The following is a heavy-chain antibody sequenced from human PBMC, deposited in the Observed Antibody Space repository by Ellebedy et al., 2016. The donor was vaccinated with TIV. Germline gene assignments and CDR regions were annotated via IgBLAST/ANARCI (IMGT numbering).Heavy chain of an antibody. D-gene: IGHD1-26*01. CDR2: IVASGART. CDR3: ANLVSYSGFPSHSGTSHYFGY. J-gene: IGHJ4*02. V-gene: IGHV3-23*01. Sequence: GESLKISCAASEFTFSTYDMSWVRQAPGKGLEWVSAIVASGARTDYAVSVRGRFTISRDNSKNTLYLQMNSLRPEDTAVYFCANLVSYSGFPSHSGTSHYFGYWGQGALVTVSS. CDR1: EFTFSTYD.